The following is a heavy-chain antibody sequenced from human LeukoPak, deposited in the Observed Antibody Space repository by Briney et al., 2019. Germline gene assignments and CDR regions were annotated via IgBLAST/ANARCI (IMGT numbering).Heavy chain of an antibody. Sequence: SETLSLTCTVSGGSISSYYWSWIRQPPGKGLEWIGYIYYSGSTNDNPSLKSRVTISVDTSKNQFSLKLSSVTAADTAVYYCARDQGYGDRKFYYWYFDLWGRGTLVTVSS. D-gene: IGHD4-17*01. J-gene: IGHJ2*01. CDR1: GGSISSYY. V-gene: IGHV4-59*01. CDR2: IYYSGST. CDR3: ARDQGYGDRKFYYWYFDL.